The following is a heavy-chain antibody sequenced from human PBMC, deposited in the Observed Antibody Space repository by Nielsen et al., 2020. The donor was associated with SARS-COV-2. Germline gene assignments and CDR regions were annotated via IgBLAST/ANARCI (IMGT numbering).Heavy chain of an antibody. CDR3: ARVSQWELPVS. CDR1: GFTVSSNY. CDR2: IYSGGST. D-gene: IGHD1-26*01. V-gene: IGHV3-53*04. J-gene: IGHJ5*01. Sequence: GGSLRLSCAASGFTVSSNYMSWVRQAPGKGLDWVSVIYSGGSTYYADSVKSRFTISRHNSKNTLYLQMNSLRAEDTAVYYCARVSQWELPVSWGPGTLVTLSS.